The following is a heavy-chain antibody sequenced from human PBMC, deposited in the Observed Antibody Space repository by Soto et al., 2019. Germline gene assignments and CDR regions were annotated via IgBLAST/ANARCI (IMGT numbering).Heavy chain of an antibody. J-gene: IGHJ4*02. V-gene: IGHV3-7*01. CDR2: IKQDGSEI. CDR1: GFTFSRYW. CDR3: ARDPVCSGGSCYDY. Sequence: GGSMRLSCAASGFTFSRYWMTWVRQAPGKGLEWVANIKQDGSEIYYVDSVKGRFTISRDNAENSLYLQMNSLRAEDTAVYYCARDPVCSGGSCYDYWGQGTLVTVSS. D-gene: IGHD2-15*01.